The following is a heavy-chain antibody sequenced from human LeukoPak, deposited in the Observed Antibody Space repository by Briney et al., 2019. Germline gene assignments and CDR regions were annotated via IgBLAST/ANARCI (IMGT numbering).Heavy chain of an antibody. J-gene: IGHJ3*02. CDR1: GFTFSSYW. V-gene: IGHV3-7*01. CDR3: AREGITMIVKAFDI. D-gene: IGHD3-22*01. CDR2: IKQDGSEK. Sequence: GGSLRLSCAASGFTFSSYWMSWVRQAPGKGLEWVANIKQDGSEKYYVDSVKGRFTISRDNAKNSLYLQTNSLRAEDTAVYYCAREGITMIVKAFDIWGQGTMVTVSS.